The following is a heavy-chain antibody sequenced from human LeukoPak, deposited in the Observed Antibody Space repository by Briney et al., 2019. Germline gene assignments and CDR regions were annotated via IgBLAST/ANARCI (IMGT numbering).Heavy chain of an antibody. V-gene: IGHV3-23*01. CDR1: GFTFSDYY. CDR3: ASRDPCSGGACYGLGY. CDR2: IIGSGGST. D-gene: IGHD2-15*01. Sequence: GGSLRLSCAASGFTFSDYYMSWIRQAPGKGLEWVSGIIGSGGSTYYADSVKGRFTISRDTSKNTLYLQMNSLRAEDTAVYYCASRDPCSGGACYGLGYWGRGSLVTVSS. J-gene: IGHJ4*02.